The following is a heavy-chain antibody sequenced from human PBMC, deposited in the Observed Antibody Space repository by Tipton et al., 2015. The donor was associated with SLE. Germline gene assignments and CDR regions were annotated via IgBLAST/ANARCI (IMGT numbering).Heavy chain of an antibody. CDR2: IHHSGST. Sequence: TLSLTCTVSDDSISSFSYYWTWIRQPPGKGLEWIGYIHHSGSTNYNPSLQSRVTISRDPSKNQFSLKLISATAADTAVYYCARDQVGVGDFDYWSQGTLVIVSS. J-gene: IGHJ4*02. CDR3: ARDQVGVGDFDY. V-gene: IGHV4-61*01. D-gene: IGHD3-16*01. CDR1: DDSISSFSYY.